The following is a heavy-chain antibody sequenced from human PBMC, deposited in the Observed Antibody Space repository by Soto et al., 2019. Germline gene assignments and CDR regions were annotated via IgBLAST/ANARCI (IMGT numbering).Heavy chain of an antibody. CDR1: GYTFTSYG. Sequence: GASVKVSCKASGYTFTSYGISWVRQAPGQGLEWMGWISPINGKANYAQKFQGRVTITADKSTSTAYMELSSLRSEDTAVYYCARDNDFWSGSNYYYYYGMDVWGQGTTVTVSS. D-gene: IGHD3-3*01. J-gene: IGHJ6*02. CDR3: ARDNDFWSGSNYYYYYGMDV. V-gene: IGHV1-69*10. CDR2: ISPINGKA.